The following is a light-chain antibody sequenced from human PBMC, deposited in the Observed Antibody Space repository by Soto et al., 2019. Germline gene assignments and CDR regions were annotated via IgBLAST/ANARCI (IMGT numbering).Light chain of an antibody. CDR3: AAWDDSLSGRV. Sequence: QSVLTQPPSASGTPGQRVTISCSGSGSNVGTSYVYWYQQLPGTAPKLLIYANDQRPSGVPDRFSGSKSGTSASLAISGLRSEEEDDYYCAAWDDSLSGRVFGGGTKVTVL. CDR2: AND. J-gene: IGLJ3*02. V-gene: IGLV1-47*01. CDR1: GSNVGTSY.